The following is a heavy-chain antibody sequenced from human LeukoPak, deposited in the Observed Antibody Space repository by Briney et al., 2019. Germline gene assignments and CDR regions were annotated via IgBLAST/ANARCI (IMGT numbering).Heavy chain of an antibody. CDR1: KVTFSDYA. Sequence: GGSLRLSCAASKVTFSDYAMNWVRQAPGKGLEWVSGISGSGGNTYYADSVKGRFTISRDNSKNTLYLQMNSLRVEDTAVYYCARDRGSGYDPGYFDYWGQGTLVTVSS. V-gene: IGHV3-23*01. CDR2: ISGSGGNT. J-gene: IGHJ4*02. D-gene: IGHD5-12*01. CDR3: ARDRGSGYDPGYFDY.